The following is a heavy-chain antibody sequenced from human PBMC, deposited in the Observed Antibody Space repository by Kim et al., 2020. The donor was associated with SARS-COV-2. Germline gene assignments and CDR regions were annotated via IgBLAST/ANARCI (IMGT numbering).Heavy chain of an antibody. J-gene: IGHJ6*02. CDR3: ARAAYCSGGSCYYYYYGMDV. Sequence: SQTLSLTCAISGDSVSSNSAAWNWIRQSPSRGLEWLGRTYYRSKWYNDYAVSVKSRITINPDTSKNQFSLQLNSVTPEDTAVYYCARAAYCSGGSCYYYYYGMDVWGQGTTVTVSS. V-gene: IGHV6-1*01. CDR1: GDSVSSNSAA. CDR2: TYYRSKWYN. D-gene: IGHD2-15*01.